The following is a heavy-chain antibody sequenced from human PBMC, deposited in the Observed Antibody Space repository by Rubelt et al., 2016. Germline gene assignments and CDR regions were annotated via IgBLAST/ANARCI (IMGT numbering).Heavy chain of an antibody. V-gene: IGHV4-39*01. CDR2: IYYSGST. J-gene: IGHJ6*03. D-gene: IGHD2-2*01. Sequence: GWIRKTQGKGLEWIGSIYYSGSTYYNQSLKSRVTISVDTSKNQFSLQLTSVTAADTAVYSCERTVGLSSSYYYYYYMDVWGKGTTVTVSS. CDR3: ERTVGLSSSYYYYYYMDV.